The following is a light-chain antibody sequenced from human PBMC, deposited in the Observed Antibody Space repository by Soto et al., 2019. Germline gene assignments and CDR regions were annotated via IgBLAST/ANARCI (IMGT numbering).Light chain of an antibody. V-gene: IGKV3-11*01. Sequence: EIVLTQSPDTLSLFPGERATLSRRASQNVGNYLAWYQEKPGQAPRLLISDSSNRATGIPARFSGSGSGTDFTLTISGLEPDDFALYFCQQRADWPITFGPGTKVDV. CDR2: DSS. CDR3: QQRADWPIT. CDR1: QNVGNY. J-gene: IGKJ3*01.